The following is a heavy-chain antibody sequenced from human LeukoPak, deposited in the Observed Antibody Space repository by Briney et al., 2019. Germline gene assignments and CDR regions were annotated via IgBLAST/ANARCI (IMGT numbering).Heavy chain of an antibody. D-gene: IGHD1-1*01. CDR3: AKDLTFAGTEFHHRTLPEADY. Sequence: PGGSLRLSCAASGFTFSSYAMSWVRQAPGKGLEWVSAISGSGGSTYYADSVKGRFTISRDNSKNTLYLQMNSLRAEDTAVYYCAKDLTFAGTEFHHRTLPEADYWGQGTLVTVSS. J-gene: IGHJ4*02. V-gene: IGHV3-23*01. CDR1: GFTFSSYA. CDR2: ISGSGGST.